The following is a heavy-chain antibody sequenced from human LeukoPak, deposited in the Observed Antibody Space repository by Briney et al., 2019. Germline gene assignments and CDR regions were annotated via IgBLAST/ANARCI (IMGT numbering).Heavy chain of an antibody. CDR2: FDPEDGET. CDR1: GYTLTELS. V-gene: IGHV1-24*01. Sequence: ASVKVSCKVSGYTLTELSMHWVRQAPGKGLEWMGGFDPEDGETIYAQKFQGRVTITADESTSTAYMELSSLRSEDTAVYYCAKYYYDSSGYYYHAFDIWGQGTMVTVSS. D-gene: IGHD3-22*01. CDR3: AKYYYDSSGYYYHAFDI. J-gene: IGHJ3*02.